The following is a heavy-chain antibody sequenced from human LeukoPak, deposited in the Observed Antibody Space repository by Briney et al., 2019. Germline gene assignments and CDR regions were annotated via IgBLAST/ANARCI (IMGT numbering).Heavy chain of an antibody. Sequence: GGSLRLSCAASGFTFSSYAMSWVRQAPGKGLEWVSTVSGSGGTTYYADSVKGRFTTSRDNSKNTLYLQMNSLRAEDTAVYYCAKSMGELSSWGQGTLVTVSS. V-gene: IGHV3-23*01. J-gene: IGHJ5*02. CDR3: AKSMGELSS. CDR1: GFTFSSYA. D-gene: IGHD3-16*02. CDR2: VSGSGGTT.